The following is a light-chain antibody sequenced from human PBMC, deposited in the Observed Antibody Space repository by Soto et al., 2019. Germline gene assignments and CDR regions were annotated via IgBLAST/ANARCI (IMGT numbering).Light chain of an antibody. CDR1: SSDVGGYNY. Sequence: QSALTQPASVSGSPGQSITVSCTGTSSDVGGYNYVSWYQQHPGKAPRLMIYDVTNRPSGVSDRFSGSKSGNTASLPISGLQAEDEADYYCSSYRRGSTYVFGTGTKVTVL. CDR2: DVT. CDR3: SSYRRGSTYV. V-gene: IGLV2-14*03. J-gene: IGLJ1*01.